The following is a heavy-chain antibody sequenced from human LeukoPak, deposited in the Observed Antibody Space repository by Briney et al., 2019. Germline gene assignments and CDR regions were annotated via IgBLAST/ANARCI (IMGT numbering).Heavy chain of an antibody. J-gene: IGHJ5*02. CDR2: VSDSRT. D-gene: IGHD3-10*01. Sequence: SETLSLTCSVSGGFISSDYWSWIRQPPGKGLEWIGYVSDSRTNYNPSLKSRVTISVDTSKSQFSLKLTSVTAADTAVYYCARGYYGSGSYNWFDPWGQGTLVTVSS. CDR1: GGFISSDY. V-gene: IGHV4-59*01. CDR3: ARGYYGSGSYNWFDP.